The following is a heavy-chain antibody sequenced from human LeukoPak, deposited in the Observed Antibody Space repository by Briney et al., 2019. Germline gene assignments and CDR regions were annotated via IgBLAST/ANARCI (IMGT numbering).Heavy chain of an antibody. Sequence: GGSLRLSCAASRFTFDDYGMSWVRQAPGKGLEWVSGINWNGGSTHYADSVQGRFTISRDNSLYTVYLQMDSLRGDDTAVYYCAKDRISYTTSPGELSHWGQGTLVIVSS. D-gene: IGHD3-10*01. V-gene: IGHV3-20*04. J-gene: IGHJ4*02. CDR3: AKDRISYTTSPGELSH. CDR2: INWNGGST. CDR1: RFTFDDYG.